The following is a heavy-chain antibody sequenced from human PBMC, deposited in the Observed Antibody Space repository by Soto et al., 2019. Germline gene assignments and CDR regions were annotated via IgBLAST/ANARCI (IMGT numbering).Heavy chain of an antibody. V-gene: IGHV3-9*01. Sequence: PGGSLRLSCAASGFTFDDYAMHWVRQGPGKGLEWVSGISWNSGGIGYADSVKGRFTISRDNAKNSLYLQMDRLRPEDTAFYYCAKSPHDILIGSAFDYWGQVTLVTVSS. CDR3: AKSPHDILIGSAFDY. D-gene: IGHD3-9*01. J-gene: IGHJ4*02. CDR2: ISWNSGGI. CDR1: GFTFDDYA.